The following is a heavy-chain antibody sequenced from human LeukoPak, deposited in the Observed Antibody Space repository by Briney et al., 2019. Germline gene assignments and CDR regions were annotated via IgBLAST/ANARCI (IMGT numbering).Heavy chain of an antibody. J-gene: IGHJ4*02. CDR2: IIPIFGTA. CDR1: GGTFSSYA. D-gene: IGHD1-7*01. V-gene: IGHV1-69*13. CDR3: ARGPSRNWNYGGSHYFDY. Sequence: ASVTVSCKASGGTFSSYANSWVRQAPGQGLEWMGGIIPIFGTANYAQKFQGRVTITADESTSTAYMELSSLRSEDTAVYYCARGPSRNWNYGGSHYFDYWGQGTLVTVSS.